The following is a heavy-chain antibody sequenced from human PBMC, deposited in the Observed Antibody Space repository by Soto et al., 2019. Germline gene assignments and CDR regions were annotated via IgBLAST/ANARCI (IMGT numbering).Heavy chain of an antibody. CDR3: ARHIVVVTATYAFDI. CDR1: GLNISSYG. V-gene: IGHV3-30-3*01. J-gene: IGHJ3*02. D-gene: IGHD2-21*02. CDR2: ISYDGSDK. Sequence: GRSMILSCAASGLNISSYGMHWVSKTPGKGLEWVAVISYDGSDKYYADSVKGRFTISRDNSKNTLYLQMNSLRAEDTAVYYCARHIVVVTATYAFDIWGQGTMVTVSS.